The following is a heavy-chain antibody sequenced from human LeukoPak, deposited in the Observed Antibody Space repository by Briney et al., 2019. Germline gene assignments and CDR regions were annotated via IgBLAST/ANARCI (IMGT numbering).Heavy chain of an antibody. D-gene: IGHD3-22*01. CDR2: INWNGGST. V-gene: IGHV3-20*04. CDR1: GFTFDDYG. J-gene: IGHJ4*02. CDR3: ARTSDYEDFDY. Sequence: GGSLRLSCAASGFTFDDYGMSWVRQAPGKGPEWVSGINWNGGSTGYADSVKGRFTISRDNAKNSLYLQMNSLRAEDTALYYCARTSDYEDFDYWGQGTLVTVSS.